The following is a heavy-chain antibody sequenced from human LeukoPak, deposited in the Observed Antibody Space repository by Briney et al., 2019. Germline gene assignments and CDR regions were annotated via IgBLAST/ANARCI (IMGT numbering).Heavy chain of an antibody. CDR2: IYYRGDT. D-gene: IGHD3-10*01. J-gene: IGHJ6*02. Sequence: SETLSLTCTVSVGSISSSSYFWGWIRQPPGKGMNRNGSIYYRGDTYYNPSLKSRVTISVDTSNSQFSLKLSSVTAADTAVYYCARGGYYGSGRSYCVMDVWGQGTTVTDSS. V-gene: IGHV4-39*01. CDR3: ARGGYYGSGRSYCVMDV. CDR1: VGSISSSSYF.